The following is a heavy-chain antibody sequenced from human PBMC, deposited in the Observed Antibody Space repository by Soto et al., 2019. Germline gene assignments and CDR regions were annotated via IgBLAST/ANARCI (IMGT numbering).Heavy chain of an antibody. CDR1: GFTFSSYA. CDR3: SSHSSGWYPNY. V-gene: IGHV3-23*01. CDR2: ISGSGGRS. D-gene: IGHD6-19*01. Sequence: GGSLRLSCAASGFTFSSYAMSWVRQAPEKGLEWVSAISGSGGRSYYADSVKGRFTISRDNSKNTLYLQLNTLGAEDTAVYYCSSHSSGWYPNYWGQGTLVPV. J-gene: IGHJ4*02.